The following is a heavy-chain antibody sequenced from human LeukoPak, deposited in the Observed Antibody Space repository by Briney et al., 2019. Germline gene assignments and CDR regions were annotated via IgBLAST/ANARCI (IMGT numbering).Heavy chain of an antibody. Sequence: SETLSLTCTVSGGSISSSRYSWGWIRQPPGKGLEWIGSIYYSGSTYYNPSLKSRVTISVDTSKNQFSLKLSSVTAADTAVYYCASYDFWSGYVPGLDPWGQGTLVTVSS. J-gene: IGHJ5*02. CDR1: GGSISSSRYS. V-gene: IGHV4-39*01. D-gene: IGHD3-3*01. CDR2: IYYSGST. CDR3: ASYDFWSGYVPGLDP.